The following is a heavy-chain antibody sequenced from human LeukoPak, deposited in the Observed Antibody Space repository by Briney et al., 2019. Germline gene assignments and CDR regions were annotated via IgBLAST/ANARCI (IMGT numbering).Heavy chain of an antibody. CDR2: IKQDGSET. CDR3: ARWYSASDY. J-gene: IGHJ4*02. Sequence: GGSLRLSCAASGFSFSHYWMSWVRQAPGKGLEWLANIKQDGSETYYVDSVRGRFTISRDNPKNSLSLQMNSLRVEDTAVYYCARWYSASDYWGQGTLVTVST. CDR1: GFSFSHYW. D-gene: IGHD1-26*01. V-gene: IGHV3-7*01.